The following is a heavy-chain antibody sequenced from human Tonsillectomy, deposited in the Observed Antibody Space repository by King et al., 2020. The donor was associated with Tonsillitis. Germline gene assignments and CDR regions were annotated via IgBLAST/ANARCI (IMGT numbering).Heavy chain of an antibody. Sequence: VQLVESGGGLVQPGRSLRLSCTASGFTFDDYAMHWVRQAPGKGLEWVSGISWNRGSIGYADSVKGRFTISRDNAKNSLYLQMNSLIAEDTALYYCANDMFAGDYGVYYYYGMDVWGQGTTVTVSS. CDR2: ISWNRGSI. V-gene: IGHV3-9*01. CDR3: ANDMFAGDYGVYYYYGMDV. J-gene: IGHJ6*02. CDR1: GFTFDDYA. D-gene: IGHD4-17*01.